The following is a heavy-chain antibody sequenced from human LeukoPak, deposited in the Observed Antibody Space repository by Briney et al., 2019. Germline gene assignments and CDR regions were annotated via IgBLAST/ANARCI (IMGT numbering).Heavy chain of an antibody. D-gene: IGHD4-17*01. J-gene: IGHJ4*02. Sequence: GASVKVSCKASGYTCTSYGISWVRQAPGQGLEWMGWISAYNGDTNYAQKLQGRVTMTTDTSTSTAHMELRGLRSDDTAVYYCARVLPTVTTSLDYWGQGTLVIVSS. CDR2: ISAYNGDT. CDR1: GYTCTSYG. CDR3: ARVLPTVTTSLDY. V-gene: IGHV1-18*01.